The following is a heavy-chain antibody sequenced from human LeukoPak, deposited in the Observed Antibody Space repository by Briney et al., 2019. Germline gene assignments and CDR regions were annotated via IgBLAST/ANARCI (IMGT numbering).Heavy chain of an antibody. J-gene: IGHJ4*02. CDR2: IIPILGIA. D-gene: IGHD6-13*01. Sequence: GASVKVSCKASGYTFTSYGISWVRQAPGQGLEWMGRIIPILGIANYAQKFQGRVTITADKSTSTAYMELSSLRSEDTAVYYCARVGDSGSWYWFDYWGQGTLVTVSS. V-gene: IGHV1-69*04. CDR1: GYTFTSYG. CDR3: ARVGDSGSWYWFDY.